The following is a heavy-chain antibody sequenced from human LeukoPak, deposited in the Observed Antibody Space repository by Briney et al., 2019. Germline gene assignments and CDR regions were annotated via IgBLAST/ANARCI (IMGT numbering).Heavy chain of an antibody. V-gene: IGHV3-7*01. D-gene: IGHD3-10*01. CDR1: GFTFSSYW. CDR2: IKQDGSEK. CDR3: ARDRQFGEHNWFDP. Sequence: GGSLRLSCAASGFTFSSYWMSWVRQAPGKGLEWVANIKQDGSEKYYVDSVKGRFTISRDNAKNSLYLQMNSLRAEDTAVYYCARDRQFGEHNWFDPWGQGTLVTVSS. J-gene: IGHJ5*02.